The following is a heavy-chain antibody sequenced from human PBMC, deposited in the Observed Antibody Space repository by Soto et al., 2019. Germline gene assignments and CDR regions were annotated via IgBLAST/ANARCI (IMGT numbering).Heavy chain of an antibody. CDR3: GKVSTYYYDSTFDF. V-gene: IGHV3-30*18. D-gene: IGHD3-22*01. CDR1: GFTFSSYG. CDR2: ISYDGNYK. J-gene: IGHJ4*02. Sequence: GGSLRLSCSASGFTFSSYGMHWVRQAPGKGLEWVAIISYDGNYKHHADSVKGRFTISRDNSKNTLYLQMNSLRAEDTAVYYCGKVSTYYYDSTFDFWGQGTLVTVSS.